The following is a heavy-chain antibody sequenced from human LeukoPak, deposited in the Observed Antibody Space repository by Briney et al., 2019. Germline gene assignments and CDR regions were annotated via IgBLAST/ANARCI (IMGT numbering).Heavy chain of an antibody. V-gene: IGHV4-34*01. D-gene: IGHD3-10*01. Sequence: SETLSLTCAVYGWSFSGYYWSWIRQPPGKGLEWIGEINHSGSTNYNPSLKSRVTISVDTSKNQFSLKLSSVTAADTAVYYCARVYPTYYYGSGSYAFDIWGQGTMVTVSS. CDR3: ARVYPTYYYGSGSYAFDI. J-gene: IGHJ3*02. CDR2: INHSGST. CDR1: GWSFSGYY.